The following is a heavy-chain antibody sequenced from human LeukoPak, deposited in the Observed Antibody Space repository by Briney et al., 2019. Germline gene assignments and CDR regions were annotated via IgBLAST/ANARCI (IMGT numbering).Heavy chain of an antibody. J-gene: IGHJ2*01. CDR3: ARAEFADYDFWSGYPGYFDL. D-gene: IGHD3-3*01. Sequence: SETLSLTCTVSGGSISSYYWSWIRQPPGKGLEWIGYIYYSGSTNYNPSLKSRVTISVDTSKNHFSLKLSSVTAADTAVYYCARAEFADYDFWSGYPGYFDLWGRATLVTVSS. CDR1: GGSISSYY. V-gene: IGHV4-59*01. CDR2: IYYSGST.